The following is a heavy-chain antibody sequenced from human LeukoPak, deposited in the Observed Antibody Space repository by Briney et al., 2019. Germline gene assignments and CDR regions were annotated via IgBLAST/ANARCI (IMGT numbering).Heavy chain of an antibody. CDR1: VFTFSSYR. V-gene: IGHV3-33*06. Sequence: GGSLRLSCAASVFTFSSYRMHCVRQAPGKGLEWVADIWYDGSNKYYAVSVKGRFTISRDNSKNTLYLQMNSLRAEHTGVYYCAKDRYYYDSSGTFDYWGQGTLVSVSS. D-gene: IGHD3-22*01. CDR2: IWYDGSNK. J-gene: IGHJ4*02. CDR3: AKDRYYYDSSGTFDY.